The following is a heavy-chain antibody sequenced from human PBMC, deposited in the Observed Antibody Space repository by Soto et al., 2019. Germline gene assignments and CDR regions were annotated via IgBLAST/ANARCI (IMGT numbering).Heavy chain of an antibody. CDR3: TRADILTGSFDY. J-gene: IGHJ4*02. CDR1: RYTFTNYA. Sequence: SVKVSCKASRYTFTNYAVHWVRQAPGQGLEWMGRIIPILGIANYAQKFQGRVTITADKSASTAYMELSSPRSEDTAVYYCTRADILTGSFDYWGQGTLVTSPQ. D-gene: IGHD3-9*01. V-gene: IGHV1-69*04. CDR2: IIPILGIA.